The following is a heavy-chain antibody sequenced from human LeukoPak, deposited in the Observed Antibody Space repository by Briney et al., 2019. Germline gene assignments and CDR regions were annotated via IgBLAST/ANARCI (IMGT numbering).Heavy chain of an antibody. Sequence: PGGSLRLSCTASGFTFSDYTMSWVRQAPGKGLEWVGFIRSKAYGGTTEYAASVKGRFTISRDDSKSIAYLQMNSLKTEDTAVYYCTRDYGDYGSLFDYWGQGTQVTVSS. CDR3: TRDYGDYGSLFDY. CDR2: IRSKAYGGTT. J-gene: IGHJ4*02. CDR1: GFTFSDYT. D-gene: IGHD4-17*01. V-gene: IGHV3-49*04.